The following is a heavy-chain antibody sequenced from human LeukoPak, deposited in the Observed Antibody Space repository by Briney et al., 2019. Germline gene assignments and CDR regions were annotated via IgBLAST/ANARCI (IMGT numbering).Heavy chain of an antibody. CDR1: GFTFSSYS. J-gene: IGHJ4*02. CDR2: ISSSSSYI. D-gene: IGHD5-24*01. V-gene: IGHV3-21*04. CDR3: AKAAGDGYNSGSN. Sequence: GGSLRLSCAASGFTFSSYSMNWVRQAPGKGLEWVSSISSSSSYIYYADSVKGRFTVSRDNSKNTLYLQMNSLRAEDTAVYYCAKAAGDGYNSGSNWGQGTLVTVSS.